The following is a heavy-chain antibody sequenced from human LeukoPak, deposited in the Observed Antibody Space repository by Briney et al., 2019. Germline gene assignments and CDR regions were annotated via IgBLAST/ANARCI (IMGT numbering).Heavy chain of an antibody. CDR1: GFSLRSSE. CDR2: INSGDNVE. Sequence: GGSLRLSCAASGFSLRSSEMNWVRQAPGKGPEWVAHINSGDNVEFYADSVRGRFTMFRDNDLLYLHLNSLRDEDTAVYYCARDTVNGPFVISLDLWGQGVMVTVSS. J-gene: IGHJ5*02. D-gene: IGHD2-8*01. CDR3: ARDTVNGPFVISLDL. V-gene: IGHV3-48*03.